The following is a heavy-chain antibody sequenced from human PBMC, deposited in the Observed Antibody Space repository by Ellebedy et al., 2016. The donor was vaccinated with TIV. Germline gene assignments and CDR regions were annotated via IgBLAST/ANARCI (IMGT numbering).Heavy chain of an antibody. J-gene: IGHJ4*02. CDR3: ATETAGTYNFDY. V-gene: IGHV1-18*01. Sequence: ASVKVSCXASGYTFINYGLTWLRQATGQGLECTGWISTYNGITNYGQNFQARVTMTRDTSTSTAYMEMSSLRSEDTAVYYCATETAGTYNFDYWGQGTLVTVSS. CDR2: ISTYNGIT. D-gene: IGHD5-18*01. CDR1: GYTFINYG.